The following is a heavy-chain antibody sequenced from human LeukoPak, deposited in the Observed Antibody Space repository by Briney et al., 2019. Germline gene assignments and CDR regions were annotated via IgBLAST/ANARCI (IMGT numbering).Heavy chain of an antibody. J-gene: IGHJ3*02. CDR2: INPNSGGT. Sequence: GASVKVSCLASGYTFTRYYMHWLRQAPGQGVEWVGWINPNSGGTNYAQKFQGRVTMTRDTSNSTAYMELSRLRSDDTAVYYCARELDPPDLELPWSDAFDIWGQGTMVTVSS. CDR1: GYTFTRYY. V-gene: IGHV1-2*02. D-gene: IGHD1-7*01. CDR3: ARELDPPDLELPWSDAFDI.